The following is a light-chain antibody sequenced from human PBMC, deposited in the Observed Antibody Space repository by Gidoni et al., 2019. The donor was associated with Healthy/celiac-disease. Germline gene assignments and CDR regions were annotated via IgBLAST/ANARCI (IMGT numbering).Light chain of an antibody. CDR2: DVS. J-gene: IGLJ2*01. CDR3: SSYTSSSTLV. Sequence: LTQPASVSGSPGQSITISCTGTSSDVGGYNYVSWYQQHPGKAPKLMIYDVSNRPSGVSNRFSGSKSGNTASLTISGLQAEDEADYYCSSYTSSSTLVFGGGTKLTVL. V-gene: IGLV2-14*01. CDR1: SSDVGGYNY.